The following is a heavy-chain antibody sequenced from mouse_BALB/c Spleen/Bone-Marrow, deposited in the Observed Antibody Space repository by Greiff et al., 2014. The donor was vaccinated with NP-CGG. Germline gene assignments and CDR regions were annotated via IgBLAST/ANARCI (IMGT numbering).Heavy chain of an antibody. CDR3: TTELGGFAY. CDR1: GFSLTSYG. V-gene: IGHV2-9*02. J-gene: IGHJ3*01. CDR2: IWAGGST. Sequence: VMLVESGPGLVAPSQSLSITCTVSGFSLTSYGVHWVRQPPGKGLEWLGVIWAGGSTNYNSALMSRLSISKDNSKSQVFLKMNSLQTDDTAMYYCTTELGGFAYWSQGTLVTVSA. D-gene: IGHD4-1*01.